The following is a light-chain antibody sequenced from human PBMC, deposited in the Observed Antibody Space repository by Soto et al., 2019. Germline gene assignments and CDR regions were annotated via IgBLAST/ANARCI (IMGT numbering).Light chain of an antibody. Sequence: QSALTQPASVSGSPGQSITISCTGTSSDVGGYNYVSWYQQHPDKAPKLMIYDVSNRPSGVSNRFSGSKSGNTASLTISGLQAEDEADYYCSSYTSSSLYVFGTGTKLTVL. CDR1: SSDVGGYNY. CDR2: DVS. CDR3: SSYTSSSLYV. J-gene: IGLJ1*01. V-gene: IGLV2-14*01.